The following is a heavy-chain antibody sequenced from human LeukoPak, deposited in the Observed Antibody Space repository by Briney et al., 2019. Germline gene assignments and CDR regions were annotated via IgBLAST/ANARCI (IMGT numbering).Heavy chain of an antibody. CDR3: ARAYDFWSGTYFDY. D-gene: IGHD3-3*01. J-gene: IGHJ4*02. V-gene: IGHV4-30-2*01. CDR1: GGSISSGGYY. CDR2: IYHSGST. Sequence: SQTLSLTCTVSGGSISSGGYYWSWIRQPPGKGLEWIGYIYHSGSTYYNPSLKSRVTISVDRSKNQFSLKLSSVTAADTAVYYCARAYDFWSGTYFDYWGQGTLVTVSS.